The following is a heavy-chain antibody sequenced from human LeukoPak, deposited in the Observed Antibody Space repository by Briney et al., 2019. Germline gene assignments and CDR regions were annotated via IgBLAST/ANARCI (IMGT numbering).Heavy chain of an antibody. D-gene: IGHD5-24*01. CDR1: GGSLTSYY. V-gene: IGHV4-59*01. Sequence: PSETLSLTCTLAGGSLTSYYWSWIRQPPGKGLEWIGYIHYSGSTKYNSSLKSRVTMSVDTSKNQFSLKLTSVTAADTAVYYCARDILRNDGYNYDSWGQGTLVTVSS. CDR3: ARDILRNDGYNYDS. J-gene: IGHJ5*01. CDR2: IHYSGST.